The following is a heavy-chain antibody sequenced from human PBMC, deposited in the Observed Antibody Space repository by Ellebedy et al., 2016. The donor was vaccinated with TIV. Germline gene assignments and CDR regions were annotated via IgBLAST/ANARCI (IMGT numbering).Heavy chain of an antibody. V-gene: IGHV3-7*01. CDR2: IRQDGSDM. Sequence: GGSLRLSCAASGFSFRSYWMSWVRQPPGKGLEWVANIRQDGSDMYYVDSVKGRFTISRDNAKNSLYLLMNSLSAEDTGVYYCATDGSYGDYRSPTHAFVFWGQGTTVTVSS. D-gene: IGHD4-17*01. J-gene: IGHJ3*01. CDR1: GFSFRSYW. CDR3: ATDGSYGDYRSPTHAFVF.